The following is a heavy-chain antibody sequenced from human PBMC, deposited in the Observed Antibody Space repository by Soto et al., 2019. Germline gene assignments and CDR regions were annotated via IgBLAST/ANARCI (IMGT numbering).Heavy chain of an antibody. V-gene: IGHV1-3*01. J-gene: IGHJ4*02. CDR2: IHSVYGNT. CDR3: ARDEDY. CDR1: GHPFNTYK. Sequence: ASVNVSCKSSGHPFNTYKIHWVRQAPGQGLECLGWIHSVYGNTKYSERLQGRVTITWDTSASTAYMELTSLTSEDTAVYYCARDEDYWGQGAPVTVSS.